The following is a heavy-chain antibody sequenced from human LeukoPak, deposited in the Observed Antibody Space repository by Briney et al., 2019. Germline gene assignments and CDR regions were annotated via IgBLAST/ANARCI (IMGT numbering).Heavy chain of an antibody. J-gene: IGHJ4*02. CDR1: GGTFSSYA. CDR2: IIPIFGTA. D-gene: IGHD3-3*01. V-gene: IGHV1-69*13. CDR3: ARSKYDFWSGYFLDY. Sequence: SVKVSCKASGGTFSSYAINWVRQAPGQGLKWMGGIIPIFGTANYAQKFQGRVTITADEYTSTAYMELSSLRSEDMAVYYCARSKYDFWSGYFLDYWGQGTLVTVSS.